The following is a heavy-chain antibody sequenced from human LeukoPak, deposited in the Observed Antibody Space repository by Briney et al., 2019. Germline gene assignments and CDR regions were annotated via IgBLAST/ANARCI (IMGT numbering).Heavy chain of an antibody. CDR3: TKDPDA. V-gene: IGHV3-66*01. CDR1: GFTVTNYY. Sequence: GGSLRLSCAAPGFTVTNYYMSWVRKAPGKGLEWVSVVYSGGDTYHADSVKGSFTLSRDNSKNTLYLQMNSLRVEDTAVYYCTKDPDAWGQGTLVTVSS. J-gene: IGHJ5*02. CDR2: VYSGGDT.